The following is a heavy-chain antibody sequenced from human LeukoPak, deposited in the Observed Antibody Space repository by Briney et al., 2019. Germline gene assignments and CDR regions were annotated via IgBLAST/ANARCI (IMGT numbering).Heavy chain of an antibody. D-gene: IGHD2/OR15-2a*01. CDR2: IYASGST. J-gene: IGHJ3*02. CDR1: GYSINSSYY. Sequence: PSETLSLTCTVSGYSINSSYYWSWIRQPAGKGLEWIGRIYASGSTSYNPSLKSRVTMSVDTSRNQFSLKLNSVTAADTAVYYCARATPDTSFRVSAFNIWGQGTMVTVSS. V-gene: IGHV4-4*07. CDR3: ARATPDTSFRVSAFNI.